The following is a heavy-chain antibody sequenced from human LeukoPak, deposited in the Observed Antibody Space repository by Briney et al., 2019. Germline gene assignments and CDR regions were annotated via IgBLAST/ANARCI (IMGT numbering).Heavy chain of an antibody. V-gene: IGHV1-18*01. Sequence: ATVKVSCKASGYTFTSYDINWVRQATGQGLEWMGWMNPNSGNTNYAQKLQGRVTMTTDTSTSTAYMELRSLRSDDTAVYYCARDGSLWFGELLYRDYFDYWGQGTLVTVSS. D-gene: IGHD3-10*01. CDR3: ARDGSLWFGELLYRDYFDY. CDR2: MNPNSGNT. CDR1: GYTFTSYD. J-gene: IGHJ4*02.